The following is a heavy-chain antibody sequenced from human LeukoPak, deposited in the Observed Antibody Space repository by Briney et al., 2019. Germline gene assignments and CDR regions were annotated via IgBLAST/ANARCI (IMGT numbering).Heavy chain of an antibody. CDR3: AREGSHYYGSGSYGWLDP. V-gene: IGHV4-34*01. Sequence: PSETLSLTCAVYGGSFSGYCWSWIRQPPGKGLVWIGEINHSGSTNYNPSLKSRVTISVDTSKNQFSLKLSSVTAADTAVYYCAREGSHYYGSGSYGWLDPWGQGTLVTVSS. J-gene: IGHJ5*02. CDR2: INHSGST. CDR1: GGSFSGYC. D-gene: IGHD3-10*01.